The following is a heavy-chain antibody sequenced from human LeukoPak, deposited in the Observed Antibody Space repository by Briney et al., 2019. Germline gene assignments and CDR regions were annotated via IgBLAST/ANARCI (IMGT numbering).Heavy chain of an antibody. D-gene: IGHD6-19*01. Sequence: PGGSLRLSCVASGFTFRTFGMSWIRQPLGKGLEWIGDINHSGSTNYNPSLKSRVTISVDTSKNQFSLKLSAVTAADTAAYYCARGALAVAVDYWGQGTLVTVSS. CDR2: INHSGST. V-gene: IGHV4-34*01. CDR1: GFTFRTFG. CDR3: ARGALAVAVDY. J-gene: IGHJ4*02.